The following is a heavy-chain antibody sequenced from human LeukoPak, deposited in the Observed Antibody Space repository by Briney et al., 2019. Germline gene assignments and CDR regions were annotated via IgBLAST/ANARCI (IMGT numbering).Heavy chain of an antibody. J-gene: IGHJ4*02. CDR2: IHVDGSQT. CDR1: GFSFSTSW. Sequence: GGSLRLSCAASGFSFSTSWMSWGRQAPGKGLEWVATIHVDGSQTFYVDSVRGRFTISRDNAKNSVYLQMISLRAEDTAVYYCARDRAYGTFDYWGQGTLATVSS. D-gene: IGHD2-8*01. CDR3: ARDRAYGTFDY. V-gene: IGHV3-7*01.